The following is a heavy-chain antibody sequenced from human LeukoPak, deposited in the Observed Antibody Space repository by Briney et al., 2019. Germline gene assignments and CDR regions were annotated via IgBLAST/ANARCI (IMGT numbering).Heavy chain of an antibody. Sequence: GGSLRLSCAASGFTFSDYYMSWIRQAPGKGLEWVSYISNSGSTIYYADSVKGRFTISRDNAKNSLYLQMNNLRAEDTAEYYCARDYSSGWFDYWGQGTLVTVSS. CDR2: ISNSGSTI. D-gene: IGHD6-19*01. CDR1: GFTFSDYY. J-gene: IGHJ4*02. CDR3: ARDYSSGWFDY. V-gene: IGHV3-11*01.